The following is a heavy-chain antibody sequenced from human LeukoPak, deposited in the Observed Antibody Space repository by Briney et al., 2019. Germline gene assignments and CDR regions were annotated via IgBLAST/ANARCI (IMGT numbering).Heavy chain of an antibody. V-gene: IGHV3-49*02. Sequence: PGGSLRLSCATSGFTFVKYTMVWVRQAPGKGLEWVGFIKSREDGGTTAYAASVKGRFTISRDDSKSIAYLQLNSLKSEDTAVYYCTLSGAGWGQGTLVTVSS. CDR1: GFTFVKYT. CDR2: IKSREDGGTT. J-gene: IGHJ4*02. D-gene: IGHD3-10*01. CDR3: TLSGAG.